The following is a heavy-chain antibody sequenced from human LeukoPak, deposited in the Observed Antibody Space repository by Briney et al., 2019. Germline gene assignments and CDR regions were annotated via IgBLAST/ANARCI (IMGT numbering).Heavy chain of an antibody. CDR2: ISGSGGST. Sequence: GGSLRLSCAASGFTFSSYAMSWVRQAPGKGLEWVSAISGSGGSTYYADSVKGRFTISRDNSKSTVYLQMNSLRAEDTAVYYCARLIVGATYFDYWGQGTLVTVSS. CDR1: GFTFSSYA. V-gene: IGHV3-23*01. CDR3: ARLIVGATYFDY. D-gene: IGHD1-26*01. J-gene: IGHJ4*02.